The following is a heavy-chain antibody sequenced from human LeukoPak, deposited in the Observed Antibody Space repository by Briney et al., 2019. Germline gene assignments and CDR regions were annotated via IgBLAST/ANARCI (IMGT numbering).Heavy chain of an antibody. J-gene: IGHJ3*01. D-gene: IGHD7-27*01. V-gene: IGHV3-53*01. CDR3: ARNMGDWGRAFDF. CDR2: IYSGGST. Sequence: GGSLRLSCPASGLTVSRNYMSWVRQAPGQGLEWVSIIYSGGSTIYGDSVKGRFTISRDNSKNTLFLHMNSLRAEDTAVYYCARNMGDWGRAFDFWGQGTMVTISS. CDR1: GLTVSRNY.